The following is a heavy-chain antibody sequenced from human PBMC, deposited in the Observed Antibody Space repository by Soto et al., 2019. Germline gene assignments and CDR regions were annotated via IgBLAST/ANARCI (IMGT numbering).Heavy chain of an antibody. CDR2: IVTSSAYT. CDR3: ARLRASSWYMGGYLDY. CDR1: GFTFSDCY. Sequence: QVLLVESGGGLVKPGGSLRLSCAASGFTFSDCYMTWVRHSPGKGLEWVSYIVTSSAYTSYADSVKGRFTISRDNAKNSLYLEMNSLRADDTAIYYCARLRASSWYMGGYLDYWGQGTLVTVSS. V-gene: IGHV3-11*06. J-gene: IGHJ4*02. D-gene: IGHD6-13*01.